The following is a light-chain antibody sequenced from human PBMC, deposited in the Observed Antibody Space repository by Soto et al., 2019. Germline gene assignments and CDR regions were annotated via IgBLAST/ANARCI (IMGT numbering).Light chain of an antibody. CDR2: DAS. Sequence: EILMTQSPATLSVSPVERVTFSCRASQSVSYYLAWYQQKPGQAPRLLIYDASTRATGVPVRFSGSGSGTEFTLTISSLQSEDVATYYCQQRSNWPPVTFGGGTKVDIK. CDR3: QQRSNWPPVT. J-gene: IGKJ4*01. CDR1: QSVSYY. V-gene: IGKV3-15*01.